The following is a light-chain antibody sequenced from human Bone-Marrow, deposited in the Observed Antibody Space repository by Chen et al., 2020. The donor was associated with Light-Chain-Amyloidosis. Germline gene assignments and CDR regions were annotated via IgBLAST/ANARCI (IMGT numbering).Light chain of an antibody. CDR1: QTISSNY. CDR2: GSS. V-gene: IGKV3-20*01. CDR3: QQYGTSPLT. J-gene: IGKJ4*01. Sequence: EIVLTQSPGTLSLSPGEGANLSCRASQTISSNYLTWYQQKVGQAPRLLIYGSSSRATGIPDRFTGSGSWTDFTLTINRLGPEDFEMYYCQQYGTSPLTFGGGTKVEIK.